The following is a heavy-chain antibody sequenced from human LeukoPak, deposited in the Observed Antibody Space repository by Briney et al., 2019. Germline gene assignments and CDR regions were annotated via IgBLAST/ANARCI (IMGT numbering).Heavy chain of an antibody. CDR3: ARELRGYAFDI. D-gene: IGHD4-23*01. V-gene: IGHV3-21*01. CDR2: ISSSSSYI. Sequence: GGSLRLSCAASGFTFSSYSMKWVRQAPGKGLEWVSSISSSSSYIYYADSVKGRFTISRDNAKNSLYLQMNSLRAEDTAVYYCARELRGYAFDIWGQGTMVTVSS. CDR1: GFTFSSYS. J-gene: IGHJ3*02.